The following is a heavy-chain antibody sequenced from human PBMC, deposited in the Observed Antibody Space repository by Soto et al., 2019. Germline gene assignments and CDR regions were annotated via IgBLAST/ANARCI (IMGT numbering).Heavy chain of an antibody. D-gene: IGHD3-22*01. V-gene: IGHV1-69*13. Sequence: SVKVCCKASGGTFSIYAISWVRQAPGQGLEWMGGISPIFGTANYAQKLQGSLTITADESKSTAYMELSSLRSEDTAVYYCARGGKYYYASSGQNWFDPRGQGTLVTVSS. J-gene: IGHJ5*02. CDR3: ARGGKYYYASSGQNWFDP. CDR2: ISPIFGTA. CDR1: GGTFSIYA.